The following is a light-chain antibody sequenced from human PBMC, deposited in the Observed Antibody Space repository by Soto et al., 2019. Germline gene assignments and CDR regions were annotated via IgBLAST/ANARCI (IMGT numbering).Light chain of an antibody. V-gene: IGKV3-20*01. CDR1: QTVSNNY. Sequence: EIVLTQPPFTLSLSPGDRATLSCSASQTVSNNYLAWCQQKPGQAPRVIMYGASRRATGIPDRFSGGGSGTDFTLTISRLEPEDFAVYFCQQYAGPPTTFGQGTRLEI. CDR2: GAS. CDR3: QQYAGPPTT. J-gene: IGKJ5*01.